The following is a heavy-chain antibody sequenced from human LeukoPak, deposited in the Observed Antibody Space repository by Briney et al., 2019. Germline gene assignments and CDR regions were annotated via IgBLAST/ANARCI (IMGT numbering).Heavy chain of an antibody. D-gene: IGHD2/OR15-2a*01. CDR2: VKADGSGT. CDR1: GFTIGPYA. Sequence: GGSLRLSCAASGFTIGPYAMYWVRQGPGRGLEWVSVVKADGSGTFYADSVRGRFTTSRDNSKNSLYLQMNSLTSEDTALYYCATWAFYHNLDVWGQGTTVIVSS. J-gene: IGHJ6*02. CDR3: ATWAFYHNLDV. V-gene: IGHV3-43*02.